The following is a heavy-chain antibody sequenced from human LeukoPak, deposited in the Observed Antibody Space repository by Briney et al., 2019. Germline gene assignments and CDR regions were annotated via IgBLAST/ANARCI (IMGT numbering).Heavy chain of an antibody. D-gene: IGHD1-26*01. CDR2: IYSGDRE. J-gene: IGHJ5*02. CDR3: ARDLGGSPRPT. CDR1: GLTVSSNY. Sequence: GGSLRLSCAASGLTVSSNYMSWVRQAPGKGLEWVSIIYSGDREYYADSVKGRFTISRDNFKNILFLQMNSLRTEDTAVYYCARDLGGSPRPTWGQGTLVTVSS. V-gene: IGHV3-66*01.